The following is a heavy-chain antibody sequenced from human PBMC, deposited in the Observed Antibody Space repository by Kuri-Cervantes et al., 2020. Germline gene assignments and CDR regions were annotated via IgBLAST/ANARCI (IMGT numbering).Heavy chain of an antibody. CDR1: GFTFSNAW. CDR2: IKSKTDGGTT. Sequence: GGSLRLSCAASGFTFSNAWMSWVRQAPGKGLEWVGRIKSKTDGGTTDYAAPVKGRFTISRDDSKNTLYLQMNSLRAEDTAVYYCARGWEGDYPLGGFDYWGQGTLVTVSS. D-gene: IGHD4-17*01. CDR3: ARGWEGDYPLGGFDY. J-gene: IGHJ4*02. V-gene: IGHV3-15*05.